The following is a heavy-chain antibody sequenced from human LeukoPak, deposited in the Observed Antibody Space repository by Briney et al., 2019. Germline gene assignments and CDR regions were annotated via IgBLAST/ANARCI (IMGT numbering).Heavy chain of an antibody. J-gene: IGHJ4*02. D-gene: IGHD1-20*01. Sequence: GGSLRLSCAASGFTFSNYNMNWVRQAPGKGLEWVSTISSSRSSYIYYADSVKGRFTISRDNAKNSLYLQMNSLRAEDTAVYYCAKDPMRYNWNDVDFDYWGQGTLVTVSS. CDR1: GFTFSNYN. CDR2: ISSSRSSYI. V-gene: IGHV3-21*04. CDR3: AKDPMRYNWNDVDFDY.